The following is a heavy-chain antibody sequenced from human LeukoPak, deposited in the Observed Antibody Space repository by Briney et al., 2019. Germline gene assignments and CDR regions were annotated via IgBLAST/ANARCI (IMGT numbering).Heavy chain of an antibody. J-gene: IGHJ4*02. CDR3: ARDRPGGLDYYGSGSFYFDY. Sequence: GASVKVSCKASGYTFTGYYMHWVRQAPGQGLEWMGWINPNSGGTNYAQKFQGRVTMTRDTSISTAYMELSRLRSDDTAVYYCARDRPGGLDYYGSGSFYFDYWGQGTLVTVSS. D-gene: IGHD3-10*01. CDR1: GYTFTGYY. V-gene: IGHV1-2*02. CDR2: INPNSGGT.